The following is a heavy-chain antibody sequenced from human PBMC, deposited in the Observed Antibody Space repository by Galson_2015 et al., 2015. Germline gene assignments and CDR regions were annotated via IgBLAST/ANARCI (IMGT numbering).Heavy chain of an antibody. CDR2: IYPGDSDT. CDR3: ARHSPGTTGTLHYYYYMDV. J-gene: IGHJ6*03. CDR1: GYSFTSYW. Sequence: QSGAEVKKPGESLKISCKGPGYSFTSYWIGWVRQMPGKGLEWMGIIYPGDSDTRYSPSFQGQVTISADKSISTAYLQWSSLKASDTAMYYCARHSPGTTGTLHYYYYMDVWGKGTTVTVSS. D-gene: IGHD1-1*01. V-gene: IGHV5-51*01.